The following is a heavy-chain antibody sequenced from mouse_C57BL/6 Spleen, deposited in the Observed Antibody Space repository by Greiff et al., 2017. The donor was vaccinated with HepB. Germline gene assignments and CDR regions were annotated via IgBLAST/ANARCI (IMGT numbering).Heavy chain of an antibody. CDR1: GFSFNTYA. CDR3: VRRDAMDY. J-gene: IGHJ4*01. CDR2: IRSKSNNYAT. Sequence: EVKVIESGGGLVQPKGSLKLSCAASGFSFNTYAMHWVRQAPGKGLEWVARIRSKSNNYATYYADSVKDRFTISRDDSESMLYLQMNNLKTEDTAMYYCVRRDAMDYWGQGTSVTVSS. V-gene: IGHV10-1*01.